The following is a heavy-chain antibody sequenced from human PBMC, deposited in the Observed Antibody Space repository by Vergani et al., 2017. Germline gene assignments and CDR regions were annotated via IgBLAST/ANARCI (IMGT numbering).Heavy chain of an antibody. V-gene: IGHV3-9*01. J-gene: IGHJ4*02. CDR1: GFTFSSYE. Sequence: EVQLVESGGGLVQPGGSLRLSCAASGFTFSSYEMNWVRQAPGKGLEWVSGISWNSGSIGYADSVKGRFTISRDNAKNSLYLQMNSLRAEDTALYYCAKDSTSRGYSYGYGYWGQGTLVTVSS. D-gene: IGHD5-18*01. CDR2: ISWNSGSI. CDR3: AKDSTSRGYSYGYGY.